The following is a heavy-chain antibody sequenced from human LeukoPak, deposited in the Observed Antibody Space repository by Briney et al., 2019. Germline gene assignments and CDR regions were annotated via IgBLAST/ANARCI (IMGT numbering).Heavy chain of an antibody. CDR3: AKMLRGGLFRPRDYYYMDV. CDR1: GFTFSSYW. Sequence: GGSLRLSCAASGFTFSSYWMHWVRQAPGKGLVWVSRINSDGSSTSYADSVKGRFTISRDNAKNTLYLQMNSLRAEDTAVYYCAKMLRGGLFRPRDYYYMDVWGKGTTVTISS. V-gene: IGHV3-74*01. CDR2: INSDGSST. J-gene: IGHJ6*03. D-gene: IGHD3-16*01.